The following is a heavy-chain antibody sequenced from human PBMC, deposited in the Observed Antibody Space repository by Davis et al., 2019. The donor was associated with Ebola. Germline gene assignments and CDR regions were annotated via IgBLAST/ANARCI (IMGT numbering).Heavy chain of an antibody. CDR1: GGSFSGYY. CDR3: ARGDLGGKQLVY. D-gene: IGHD6-13*01. J-gene: IGHJ4*02. CDR2: IYYSGST. V-gene: IGHV4-59*08. Sequence: MPSETLSLTCAVYGGSFSGYYWSWIRQPPGKGLEWIGYIYYSGSTNYNPSLKSRVTISVDTSKNQFSLKLSSVTAADTAVYYCARGDLGGKQLVYWGQGTLVTVSS.